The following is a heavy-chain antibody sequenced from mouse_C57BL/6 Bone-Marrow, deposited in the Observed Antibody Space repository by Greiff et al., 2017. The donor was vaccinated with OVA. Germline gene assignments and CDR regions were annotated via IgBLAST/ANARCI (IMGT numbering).Heavy chain of an antibody. CDR2: ISSCSSTI. J-gene: IGHJ4*01. CDR1: GFTFSDYG. Sequence: EVQLVESGGGLVKPGGSLKLSCAASGFTFSDYGMHWVRQAPEKGLEWVAYISSCSSTIYYADTVKGRFTISRDNAKNTLYLQMTNLKSEDTAMYYCASLLRVYAMDYWGQGTSVTVSS. V-gene: IGHV5-17*01. D-gene: IGHD1-1*01. CDR3: ASLLRVYAMDY.